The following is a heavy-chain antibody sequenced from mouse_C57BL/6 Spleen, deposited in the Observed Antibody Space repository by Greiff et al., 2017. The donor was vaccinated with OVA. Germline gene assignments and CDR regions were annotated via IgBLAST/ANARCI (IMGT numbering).Heavy chain of an antibody. CDR3: ARYRANWYYFDY. CDR2: ISYSGST. Sequence: EVQLQQSGPGLAKPSQTLSLTCSVTGYSIPSDYWNWIRKFPGNKLEYMGYISYSGSTYYNPSLKSRISITRDTSKNQYYLQLNSVTTEDTATYYCARYRANWYYFDYWGQGTTLTVSS. V-gene: IGHV3-8*01. D-gene: IGHD4-1*01. CDR1: GYSIPSDY. J-gene: IGHJ2*01.